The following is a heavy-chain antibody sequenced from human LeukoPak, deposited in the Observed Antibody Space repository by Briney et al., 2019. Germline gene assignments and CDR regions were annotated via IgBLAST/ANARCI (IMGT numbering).Heavy chain of an antibody. V-gene: IGHV3-30*02. D-gene: IGHD2-21*01. CDR1: GFTFSSYW. CDR3: AKDHSQSFDS. CDR2: IRYDGSDK. Sequence: PGGSLRLSCAASGFTFSSYWMSWVRQAPGKGLEWVAFIRYDGSDKYYVDSVKGRFTISRDNARSTLYLQMNSLRAEDTAVYYCAKDHSQSFDSWGQGTLVTVSS. J-gene: IGHJ4*02.